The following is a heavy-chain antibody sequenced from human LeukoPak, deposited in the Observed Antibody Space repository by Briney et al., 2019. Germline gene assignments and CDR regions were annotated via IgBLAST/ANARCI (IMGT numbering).Heavy chain of an antibody. Sequence: PSETLSLTCTVSGGSISSYYWSWIRQPPGKGLEWIGYIYYSGSTNYNPSLKSRVTISVDTSKNQFSLKLSSVTAADTAVYYCARGGWYGRYFDYRGQGTLVTVSS. V-gene: IGHV4-59*08. CDR1: GGSISSYY. CDR3: ARGGWYGRYFDY. J-gene: IGHJ4*02. CDR2: IYYSGST. D-gene: IGHD6-19*01.